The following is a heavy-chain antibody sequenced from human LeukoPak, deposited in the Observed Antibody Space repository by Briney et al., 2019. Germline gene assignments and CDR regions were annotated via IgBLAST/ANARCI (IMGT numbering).Heavy chain of an antibody. D-gene: IGHD5-24*01. CDR1: GGSISSTSYF. J-gene: IGHJ3*02. CDR2: IYYSGST. V-gene: IGHV4-39*01. CDR3: ARQGDAYNSGAPDI. Sequence: PSETLSLTCTVSGGSISSTSYFWGWIRQPPGKGLEWIGIIYYSGSTSYNPSLKSRVTISLHTSKNQFSLKLSSVTAADTAVYYCARQGDAYNSGAPDIWGQGTMVTVSS.